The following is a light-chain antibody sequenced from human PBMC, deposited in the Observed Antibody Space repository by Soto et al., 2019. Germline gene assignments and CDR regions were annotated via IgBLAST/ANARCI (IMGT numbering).Light chain of an antibody. V-gene: IGKV1-13*02. CDR1: QGIGSA. Sequence: AIQLTQSPSSLSASVGDRVSITCRASQGIGSALAWYQLKPGAAPALLIYDASTLESGVPSRFSGSRSGADFTLTISSLQPEDFATYYCQQTLSFPPTFGQGTKVDIK. CDR3: QQTLSFPPT. CDR2: DAS. J-gene: IGKJ1*01.